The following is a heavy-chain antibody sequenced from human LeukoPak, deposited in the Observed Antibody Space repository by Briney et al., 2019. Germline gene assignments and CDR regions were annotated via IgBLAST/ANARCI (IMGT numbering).Heavy chain of an antibody. J-gene: IGHJ4*02. V-gene: IGHV3-23*01. CDR2: ISCSGGSK. Sequence: GGSLRLSCAASGFTFSSYAMSWVRQAPGKGLEWVSAISCSGGSKYYADSVNGRFTIYRDNSKNTLYLQMNSLRAEDTAVYYCAKVQLRFLEWLFPFFDYWGQGTLVTVSS. CDR1: GFTFSSYA. CDR3: AKVQLRFLEWLFPFFDY. D-gene: IGHD3-3*01.